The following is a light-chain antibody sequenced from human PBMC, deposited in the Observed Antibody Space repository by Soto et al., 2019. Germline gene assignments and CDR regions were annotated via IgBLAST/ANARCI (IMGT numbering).Light chain of an antibody. CDR2: EVS. Sequence: QSALTQPPSASGSPGQSVTISCTGTSNDVGGYDYVSWYQQYPGKAPKLMIYEVSKRPSGVPDRFSGSKSGNTASLTVSGLQAADEADYYCSSYAGSNNYEVFGGGTKVTVL. V-gene: IGLV2-8*01. CDR3: SSYAGSNNYEV. J-gene: IGLJ2*01. CDR1: SNDVGGYDY.